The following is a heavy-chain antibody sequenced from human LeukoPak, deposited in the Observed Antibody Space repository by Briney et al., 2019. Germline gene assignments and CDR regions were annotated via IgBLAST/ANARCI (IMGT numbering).Heavy chain of an antibody. V-gene: IGHV3-23*01. D-gene: IGHD3-22*01. CDR3: AKGAYYDL. J-gene: IGHJ4*02. CDR2: ISDNGGNT. Sequence: GGSLRLSCAASGFIFSTSGMTWVRQAPGKGLEWVLTISDNGGNTYYPDSVRGRFTISRDNSKNTLYLQMNSLRVEDTAVYYCAKGAYYDLWGQGTLVTVSS. CDR1: GFIFSTSG.